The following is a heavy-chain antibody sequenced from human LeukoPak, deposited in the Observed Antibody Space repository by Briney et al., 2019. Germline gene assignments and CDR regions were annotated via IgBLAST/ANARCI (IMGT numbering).Heavy chain of an antibody. V-gene: IGHV4-39*07. Sequence: PSETLSLTCTVSGGSISSSSYYWGWIRQPPGKGLEWIGSIYYSGSTYYNPSLKSRVTISVDTSKNQFSLKLSSVTAADTAVYYCARVGESTSWQNYYYYMDVWGKGTTVTVSS. J-gene: IGHJ6*03. D-gene: IGHD6-13*01. CDR2: IYYSGST. CDR3: ARVGESTSWQNYYYYMDV. CDR1: GGSISSSSYY.